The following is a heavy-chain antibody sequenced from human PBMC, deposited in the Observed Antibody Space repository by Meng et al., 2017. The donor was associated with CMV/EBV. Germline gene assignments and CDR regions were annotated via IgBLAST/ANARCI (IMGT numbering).Heavy chain of an antibody. CDR1: GFTFSSYA. Sequence: GESLKISCAASGFTFSSYAMSWVRQAPGKGLEWVSAISGSGGSTYYADSVKGRFTISRDNSKNTLYLQMNSLRAEDTAVYYCAKELLRMVASVGFDYWGQGTLVTVS. V-gene: IGHV3-23*01. D-gene: IGHD5-12*01. CDR2: ISGSGGST. J-gene: IGHJ4*02. CDR3: AKELLRMVASVGFDY.